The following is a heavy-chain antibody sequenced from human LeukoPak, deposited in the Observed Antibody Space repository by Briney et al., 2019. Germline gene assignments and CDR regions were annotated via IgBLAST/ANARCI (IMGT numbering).Heavy chain of an antibody. Sequence: GGSLRLSCAASGFTFSTYCMHWVRQAPGKGLVWVSRISRGGTSTTYTDSVKGRFTISRDNAKNTLYLEMNSLRAEDTAVYFCERDGVGASHDYWGQGTLVTVSS. D-gene: IGHD1-26*01. J-gene: IGHJ4*02. CDR1: GFTFSTYC. CDR3: ERDGVGASHDY. CDR2: ISRGGTST. V-gene: IGHV3-74*01.